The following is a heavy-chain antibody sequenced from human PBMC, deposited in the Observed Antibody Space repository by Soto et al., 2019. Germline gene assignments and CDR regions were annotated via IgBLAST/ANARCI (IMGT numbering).Heavy chain of an antibody. D-gene: IGHD1-1*01. CDR2: IIPVFGTA. Sequence: ASVKVSCKASGGTFSSYAISWVRQAPGQGLECMGGIIPVFGTANYAQKFQGRVTINADESTSTVYMELSSLRSEDTAVYYCARGWNDFPHWGQGTLVTVS. V-gene: IGHV1-69*13. J-gene: IGHJ1*01. CDR3: ARGWNDFPH. CDR1: GGTFSSYA.